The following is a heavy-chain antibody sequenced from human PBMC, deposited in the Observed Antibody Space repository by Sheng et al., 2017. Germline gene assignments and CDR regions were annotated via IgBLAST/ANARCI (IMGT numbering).Heavy chain of an antibody. V-gene: IGHV4-38-2*01. CDR2: IPHSGST. CDR3: ARLVWGSRSFDY. J-gene: IGHJ4*02. D-gene: IGHD3-10*01. CDR1: GYSISRGYF. Sequence: QVQLQESGPGLVKPSETLSLTCAVSGYSISRGYFWGWIRQPPGKGLEWIGSIPHSGSTYFNPSLKSRVTISLDTSNNQFSLKLSSVTAADTAVYYCARLVWGSRSFDYCGQGTLVTVSS.